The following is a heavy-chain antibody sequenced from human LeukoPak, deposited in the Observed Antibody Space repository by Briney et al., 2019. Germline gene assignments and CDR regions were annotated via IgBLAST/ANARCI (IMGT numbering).Heavy chain of an antibody. CDR1: GGSISSYY. CDR3: ARDDLDAFDI. J-gene: IGHJ3*02. Sequence: SETLSLTCTVSGGSISSYYWSWIRQPAGKGLEWIGYIYYSGSTNYNPSLKSRVTISVDASKNQFSLKLSSVTAADTAMYYCARDDLDAFDIWGQGTMVTVSS. V-gene: IGHV4-59*01. CDR2: IYYSGST.